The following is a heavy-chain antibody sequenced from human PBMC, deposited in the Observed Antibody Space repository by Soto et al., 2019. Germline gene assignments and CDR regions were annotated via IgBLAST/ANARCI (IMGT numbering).Heavy chain of an antibody. J-gene: IGHJ4*02. CDR3: ASTDYDILTGSNTAV. V-gene: IGHV3-21*01. D-gene: IGHD3-9*01. Sequence: PGGSLRLSCAASGFTFSSYSMNWVRQAPGKGLEWVSSISSSSSYIYYADSVKGRFTISRDNAKNSLYLQMNSLRAEDTAVYYCASTDYDILTGSNTAVWGQGTLVTVSS. CDR1: GFTFSSYS. CDR2: ISSSSSYI.